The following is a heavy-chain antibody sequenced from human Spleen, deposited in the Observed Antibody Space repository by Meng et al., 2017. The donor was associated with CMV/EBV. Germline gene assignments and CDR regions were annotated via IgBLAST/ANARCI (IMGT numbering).Heavy chain of an antibody. J-gene: IGHJ6*02. V-gene: IGHV3-74*01. Sequence: GGSLRHPCAASGLTFSSYWMHWVRQAPGKGLVWVSRINSDGSSTNYADSVKGRFTISRDNAKNTLFLQMSSLRAEDTDVYYCAIATKVTRDQYHYGMDVWGQGTTVTVSS. D-gene: IGHD4-17*01. CDR1: GLTFSSYW. CDR3: AIATKVTRDQYHYGMDV. CDR2: INSDGSST.